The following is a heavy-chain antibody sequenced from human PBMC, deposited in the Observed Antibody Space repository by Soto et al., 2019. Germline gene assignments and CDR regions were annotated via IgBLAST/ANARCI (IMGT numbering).Heavy chain of an antibody. V-gene: IGHV3-30-3*01. CDR2: ISYDGGTK. CDR1: GITFSRNA. CDR3: ARHQEEFSCGYSFDN. D-gene: IGHD5-18*01. J-gene: IGHJ4*02. Sequence: QVQLLESGGGVVQPGRSLRLSCAASGITFSRNAMHWVRQPPGKGLESVAVISYDGGTKYYADSVRGRFTVSRDNYKKTLYLQMNRLTTEDTAVYYCARHQEEFSCGYSFDNWGQGTLVTVSS.